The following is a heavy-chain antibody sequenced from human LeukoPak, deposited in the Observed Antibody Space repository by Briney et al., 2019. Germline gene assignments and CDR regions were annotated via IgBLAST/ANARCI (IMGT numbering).Heavy chain of an antibody. CDR1: GGSISSYY. V-gene: IGHV4-59*01. CDR3: ARVLAAAGWFDP. CDR2: IYYSGST. J-gene: IGHJ5*02. Sequence: KPSETLSLTCTVSGGSISSYYWSWIRQPPGKRLEWIGHIYYSGSTNYNPSLKSRVTISVDTSKNQFSLKLSSVTAGDTAVYYCARVLAAAGWFDPWGQGTLVTVSS. D-gene: IGHD6-13*01.